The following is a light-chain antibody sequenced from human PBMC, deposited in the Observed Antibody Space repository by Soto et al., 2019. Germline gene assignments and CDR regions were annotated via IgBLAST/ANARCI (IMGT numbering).Light chain of an antibody. Sequence: QPVLTQSPSDSASLGASVKLTCTLSSGHSSYAIAWHQQQPEKGPRYLMKLNSDGSHSKGDGIPDRFSGSSSGAERYLTISSLQSEDEADYYCQTWGTGPFVFGTGTQLTVL. CDR1: SGHSSYA. CDR3: QTWGTGPFV. V-gene: IGLV4-69*01. CDR2: LNSDGSH. J-gene: IGLJ7*01.